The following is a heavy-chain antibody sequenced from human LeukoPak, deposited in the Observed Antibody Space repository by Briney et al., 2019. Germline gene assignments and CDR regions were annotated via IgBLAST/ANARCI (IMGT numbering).Heavy chain of an antibody. D-gene: IGHD3-10*01. J-gene: IGHJ6*02. CDR3: ARESFGGSFGELYSGPYYYYGMDV. Sequence: GGSLRLSCAASGFTFSSYWMSWVRQAPGKGLEWVANIKQDGSEKYYVDSVKGRFTISRDNAKNSLYLQMNSLRAEDTAVYYCARESFGGSFGELYSGPYYYYGMDVWGQGTTVTVSS. CDR2: IKQDGSEK. CDR1: GFTFSSYW. V-gene: IGHV3-7*01.